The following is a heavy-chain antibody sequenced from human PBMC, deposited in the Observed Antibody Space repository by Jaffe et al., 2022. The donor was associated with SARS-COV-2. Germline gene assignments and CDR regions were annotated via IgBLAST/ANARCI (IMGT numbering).Heavy chain of an antibody. CDR1: GGSISSYY. V-gene: IGHV4-59*01. D-gene: IGHD3-3*01. Sequence: QVQLQESGPGLVKPSETLSLTCTVSGGSISSYYWSWIRQPPGKGLEWIGYIYYSGSTNYNPSLKSRVTISVDTSKNQFSLKLSSVTAADTAVYYCARKIGVVTYWYFDLWGRGTLVTVSS. J-gene: IGHJ2*01. CDR3: ARKIGVVTYWYFDL. CDR2: IYYSGST.